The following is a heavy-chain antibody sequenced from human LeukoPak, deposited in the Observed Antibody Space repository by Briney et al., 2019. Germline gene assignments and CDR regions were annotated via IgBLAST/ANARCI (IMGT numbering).Heavy chain of an antibody. J-gene: IGHJ4*02. CDR2: IYYSGST. CDR3: ARAPYDFWSGYHFDY. Sequence: SETLSLTCTVSGGSISSYYWSWIRQPPGKGLEWIGYIYYSGSTNYNPSLKSRVTISVDTSKNQFSLKLSSVTAADTAVYYWARAPYDFWSGYHFDYWGQGTLVTVSS. CDR1: GGSISSYY. D-gene: IGHD3-3*01. V-gene: IGHV4-59*01.